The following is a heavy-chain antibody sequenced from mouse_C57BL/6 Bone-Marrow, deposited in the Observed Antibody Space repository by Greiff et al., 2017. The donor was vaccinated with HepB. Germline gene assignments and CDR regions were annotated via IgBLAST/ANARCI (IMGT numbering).Heavy chain of an antibody. V-gene: IGHV1-81*01. Sequence: VQRVESGAELARPGASVKLSCKASGYTFTSYGISWVKQRTGQGLEWIGEIYPRSGNTYYNEKFKGKATLTADKSSSTAYMELRSLTSEDSAVYFCAREPYYYGSSYWFAYWGQGTLVTVSA. CDR1: GYTFTSYG. CDR3: AREPYYYGSSYWFAY. CDR2: IYPRSGNT. D-gene: IGHD1-1*01. J-gene: IGHJ3*01.